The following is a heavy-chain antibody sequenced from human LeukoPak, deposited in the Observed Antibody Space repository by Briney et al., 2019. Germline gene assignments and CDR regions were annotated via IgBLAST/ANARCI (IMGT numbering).Heavy chain of an antibody. V-gene: IGHV3-7*01. CDR1: GFTYTNYW. CDR2: IKQDGSER. CDR3: ARGSMHVYHLYTDY. D-gene: IGHD3-16*01. Sequence: GGSLRLSCAASGFTYTNYWVSWFPQAPGQGLEWVASIKQDGSERYYTDSVKGRFTISRDNAKNSLFLQLSSLRVEDTAVYYCARGSMHVYHLYTDYWGQGTLVTVSS. J-gene: IGHJ4*02.